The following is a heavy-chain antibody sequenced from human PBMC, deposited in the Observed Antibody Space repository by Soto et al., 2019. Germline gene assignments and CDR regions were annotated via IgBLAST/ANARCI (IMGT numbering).Heavy chain of an antibody. V-gene: IGHV4-4*02. CDR2: IYHSGST. J-gene: IGHJ5*02. CDR3: ARKHVVGLWFDP. Sequence: QVQLRESGPGLVKPSGTLSLTCAVSGGSISTSYWWSWVRQPPGKGMEWIGDIYHSGSTNYNPSLKSRVTMSVDKSKNQFSLKLTSVTAADTAVYSCARKHVVGLWFDPWGQGTLVTVSS. D-gene: IGHD2-21*01. CDR1: GGSISTSYW.